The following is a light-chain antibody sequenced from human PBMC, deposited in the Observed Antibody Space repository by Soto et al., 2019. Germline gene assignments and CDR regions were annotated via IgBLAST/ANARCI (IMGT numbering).Light chain of an antibody. CDR2: EVS. V-gene: IGLV2-14*01. J-gene: IGLJ1*01. CDR1: SSDVGGYNY. CDR3: SSYTRSNAYV. Sequence: QSVLTQPASVSGSPGQSITISCTGTSSDVGGYNYVSWYQLHPGKAPKLMVYEVSNRPSGVSNRFSGSKSGNTASLTISGLQAEDEADYYCSSYTRSNAYVFGTGTKVT.